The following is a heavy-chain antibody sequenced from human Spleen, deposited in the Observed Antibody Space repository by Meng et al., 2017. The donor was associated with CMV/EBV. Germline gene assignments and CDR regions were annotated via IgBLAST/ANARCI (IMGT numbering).Heavy chain of an antibody. CDR2: INHSGST. D-gene: IGHD3-16*02. CDR1: GGSFSGYY. V-gene: IGHV4-34*01. J-gene: IGHJ4*02. Sequence: QGERQQWGAGLLKPSETLALTCAVYGGSFSGYYWSWIRQPPGKGLEWIGEINHSGSTNYNPSLKSRVTISVDTSKNQFSLKLSSVTAADTAVYYCARARYDYVWGSYRRPHFDYWGQGTLVTVSS. CDR3: ARARYDYVWGSYRRPHFDY.